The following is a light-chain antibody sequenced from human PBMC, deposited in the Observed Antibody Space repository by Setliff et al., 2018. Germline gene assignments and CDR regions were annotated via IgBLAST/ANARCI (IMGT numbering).Light chain of an antibody. Sequence: QSVLTQPASVSGSPRQSITISCTGTSSDVGGYNYVSWYQQHPGKAPKLMIYDVSKRPSGVSNRFSGSKSGNTASLTISGLQAEDEADYYCSSYTSSSTPYVFGTGTKVTVL. CDR1: SSDVGGYNY. V-gene: IGLV2-14*01. CDR2: DVS. CDR3: SSYTSSSTPYV. J-gene: IGLJ1*01.